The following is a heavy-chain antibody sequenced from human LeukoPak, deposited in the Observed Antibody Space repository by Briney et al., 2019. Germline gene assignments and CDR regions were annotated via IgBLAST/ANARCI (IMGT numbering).Heavy chain of an antibody. CDR1: GFTFSSYG. V-gene: IGHV3-30*03. J-gene: IGHJ4*02. CDR2: ISYDGSNK. CDR3: ARRAPSHDFDD. Sequence: PGRSLRLSCAASGFTFSSYGMHWVRQAPGKGLEWVAVISYDGSNKYYADSVKGRFTISRDNSKNTLYLQMDSLRVEDTALYYCARRAPSHDFDDWGQGTLVTVSS.